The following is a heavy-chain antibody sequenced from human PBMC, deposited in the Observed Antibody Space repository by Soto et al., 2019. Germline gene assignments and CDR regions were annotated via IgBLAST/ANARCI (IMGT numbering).Heavy chain of an antibody. J-gene: IGHJ4*02. V-gene: IGHV1-2*02. D-gene: IGHD3-3*01. CDR3: ARDPDFDFWSGYPFY. CDR2: IKPNSGGT. CDR1: GYTFTGYY. Sequence: ASVKISCKASGYTFTGYYMHWVRQAPGQGLEWMGWIKPNSGGTKYAQKFQGRVTMTRDTSISTAYMELSRLRSDDTAVYYCARDPDFDFWSGYPFYWGEGSLVTVS.